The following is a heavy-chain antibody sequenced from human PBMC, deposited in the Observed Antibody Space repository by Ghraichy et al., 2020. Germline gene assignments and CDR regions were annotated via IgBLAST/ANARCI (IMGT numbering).Heavy chain of an antibody. CDR3: ARDNTAMAGGDY. D-gene: IGHD5-18*01. CDR2: ISSSSSYI. V-gene: IGHV3-21*01. Sequence: GETLNISCAASGFTFSSYSMNWVRQAPGKGLEWVSSISSSSSYIYYADSVKGRFTISRDNAKNSLYLQMNSLRAEDTAVYYCARDNTAMAGGDYWGQGTLVTVSS. J-gene: IGHJ4*02. CDR1: GFTFSSYS.